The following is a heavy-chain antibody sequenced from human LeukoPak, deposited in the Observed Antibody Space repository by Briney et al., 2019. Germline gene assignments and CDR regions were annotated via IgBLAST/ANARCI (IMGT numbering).Heavy chain of an antibody. J-gene: IGHJ4*02. V-gene: IGHV3-11*06. CDR1: GFTFSDYY. D-gene: IGHD6-19*01. Sequence: GGSLRLSCAASGFTFSDYYMSWIRQAPGKGLEWVSYISSSSYTNYADSVKGRFTTSRDNAKNSLYLQMNSLRAEDTAVYYCASIAVAAPQDYWGQGTLVTVSS. CDR2: ISSSSYT. CDR3: ASIAVAAPQDY.